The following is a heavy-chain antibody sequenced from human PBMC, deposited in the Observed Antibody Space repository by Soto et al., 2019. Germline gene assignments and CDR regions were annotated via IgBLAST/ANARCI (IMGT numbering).Heavy chain of an antibody. Sequence: QPGGSLRLSCAASGFSFSNFGMHWVRQAPGKGLEWAAVVSYEGSSKHYADSVKGRFTISRDNSKNTLYLQMNSLRAEDTAVYYCARDTGPNGYNYYYFGMDVWGQGTTVTVSS. J-gene: IGHJ6*02. CDR3: ARDTGPNGYNYYYFGMDV. V-gene: IGHV3-30*03. CDR2: VSYEGSSK. D-gene: IGHD5-18*01. CDR1: GFSFSNFG.